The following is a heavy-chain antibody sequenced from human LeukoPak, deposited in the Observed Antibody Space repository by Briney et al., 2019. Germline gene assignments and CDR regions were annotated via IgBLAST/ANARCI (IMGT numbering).Heavy chain of an antibody. J-gene: IGHJ6*02. Sequence: SETLSLTCTVSGGSISSSSYYWGWIRQPPGKGLEWIGYIYYSGSTNYNPSLKSRVTISVDTSKNQFSLKLSSVTAADTAVYYCARHGYYYYYGMDVWGQGTTVTVSS. CDR3: ARHGYYYYYGMDV. CDR2: IYYSGST. V-gene: IGHV4-61*05. CDR1: GGSISSSSYY.